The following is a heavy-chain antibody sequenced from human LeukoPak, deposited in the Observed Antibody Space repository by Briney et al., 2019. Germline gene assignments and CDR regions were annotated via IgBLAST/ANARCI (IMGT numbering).Heavy chain of an antibody. CDR3: ARDEGGRHYYGSGSRVY. Sequence: SQTLSLTCTVSGASVTSDGHYWSWIRQHPGQGLEWIGYIYHSGSTYYNPSLESRVTISIDTSRNQFSLKLSSVTAADTAVYFCARDEGGRHYYGSGSRVYWGQGTLVTVSS. D-gene: IGHD3-10*01. CDR2: IYHSGST. CDR1: GASVTSDGHY. V-gene: IGHV4-30-4*01. J-gene: IGHJ4*02.